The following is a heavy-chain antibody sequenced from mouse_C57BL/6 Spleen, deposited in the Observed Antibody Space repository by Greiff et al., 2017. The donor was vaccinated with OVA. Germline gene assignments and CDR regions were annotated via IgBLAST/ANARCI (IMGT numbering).Heavy chain of an antibody. J-gene: IGHJ2*01. CDR3: ARWGFITTVVARYYFDY. CDR2: IFPGSGST. Sequence: VQLQQSGPELVKPGASVKISCKASGYTFTDYYINWVKQRPGQGLEWIGWIFPGSGSTYYNEKFKGKATLTVDKSSSTAYMLLSSLTSEDSAVYFCARWGFITTVVARYYFDYWGQGTTRTVSS. D-gene: IGHD1-1*01. V-gene: IGHV1-75*01. CDR1: GYTFTDYY.